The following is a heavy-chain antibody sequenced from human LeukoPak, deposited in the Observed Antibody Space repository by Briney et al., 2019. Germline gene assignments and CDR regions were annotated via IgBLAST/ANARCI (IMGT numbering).Heavy chain of an antibody. CDR2: IGSDGGST. CDR1: GFTFSNAW. J-gene: IGHJ4*02. Sequence: GGSLRLSCAASGFTFSNAWMTWVRQAPGKGLVWVSRIGSDGGSTTYADSVKGRFTISRDNAKNTLYLQMTSLRAEDTAVYYCARGGSGNFYYWGQGTLVTVSS. D-gene: IGHD1-26*01. CDR3: ARGGSGNFYY. V-gene: IGHV3-74*03.